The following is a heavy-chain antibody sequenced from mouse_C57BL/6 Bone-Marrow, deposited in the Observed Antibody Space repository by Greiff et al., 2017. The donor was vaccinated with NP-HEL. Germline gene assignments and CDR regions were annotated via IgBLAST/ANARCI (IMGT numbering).Heavy chain of an antibody. V-gene: IGHV2-2*01. J-gene: IGHJ4*01. CDR1: GFSLTSYG. D-gene: IGHD2-5*01. CDR3: ARKDSKKAMDY. CDR2: IWSGGST. Sequence: VKLVESGPGLVQPSQSLSITCTVSGFSLTSYGVHWVRQSPGKGLEWLGVIWSGGSTDYNAAFISRLSISKDNSKSQVFFKMNSLQADDTAIYYCARKDSKKAMDYWGQGTSVTVSS.